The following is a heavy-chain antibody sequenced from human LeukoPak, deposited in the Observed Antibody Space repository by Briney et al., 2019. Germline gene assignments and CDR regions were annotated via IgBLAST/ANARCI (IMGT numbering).Heavy chain of an antibody. D-gene: IGHD3-22*01. V-gene: IGHV4-39*01. CDR2: IYYSGNT. Sequence: SETLFLTCTVSGGSISSSSYYWGWIRQPPGKGLEWIGSIYYSGNTYYNPSLKSRVTISVDTSKNQFSLKLSSVTAADTAVYYCARHPTNYYDSSGYPPDYWGQGTLVTVSS. CDR1: GGSISSSSYY. CDR3: ARHPTNYYDSSGYPPDY. J-gene: IGHJ4*02.